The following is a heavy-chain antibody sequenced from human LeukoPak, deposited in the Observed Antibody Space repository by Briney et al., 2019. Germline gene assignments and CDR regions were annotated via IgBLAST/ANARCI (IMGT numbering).Heavy chain of an antibody. V-gene: IGHV3-48*03. CDR2: ISSSAGTT. Sequence: SGGSLRLCCAASGFTFSSYEMNWVRQAPGKGLEWVSYISSSAGTTYYADSVKGRFTISRDNAKNSLYLQMNSLRAEDTAVYYCARQQLQLWYDWGQGTLVTVSS. CDR3: ARQQLQLWYD. J-gene: IGHJ4*02. CDR1: GFTFSSYE. D-gene: IGHD5-18*01.